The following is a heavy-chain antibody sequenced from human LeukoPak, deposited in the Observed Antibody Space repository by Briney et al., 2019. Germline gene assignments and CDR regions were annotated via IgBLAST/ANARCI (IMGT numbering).Heavy chain of an antibody. D-gene: IGHD2-2*01. CDR1: GGSISSYY. V-gene: IGHV4-59*01. J-gene: IGHJ5*02. CDR3: ARGQLLRGWFDP. Sequence: SETLSLTCTVSGGSISSYYWSWIRQPPGKGLEWIGYIYYSGSTNYNPSLKSRVTISVDTSKNQFSLELSSVTAADTAVYYCARGQLLRGWFDPWGQGTLVTVSS. CDR2: IYYSGST.